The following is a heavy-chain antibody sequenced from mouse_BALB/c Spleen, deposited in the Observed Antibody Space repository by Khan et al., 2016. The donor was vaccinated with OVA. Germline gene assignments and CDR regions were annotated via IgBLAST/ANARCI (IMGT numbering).Heavy chain of an antibody. CDR2: ISYSGST. V-gene: IGHV3-2*02. Sequence: VQLKESGPGLVKPSQSLSLTCTVTGYSITSGYGWNWIRQFPGNKLEWMGYISYSGSTNYNTSLKSRISITRDTSKKQFFLQLNSVTTEDTATYYCARTARIKYWGQGTTLTVSS. CDR3: ARTARIKY. CDR1: GYSITSGYG. D-gene: IGHD1-2*01. J-gene: IGHJ2*01.